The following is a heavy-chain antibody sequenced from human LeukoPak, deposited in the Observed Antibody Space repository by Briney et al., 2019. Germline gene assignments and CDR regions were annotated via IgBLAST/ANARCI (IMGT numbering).Heavy chain of an antibody. J-gene: IGHJ5*02. V-gene: IGHV3-23*01. Sequence: PGGSLRLSCAASGFTFSSYAMSWVSQAPGRGMEWVSAISGSRGTKYYADSVKGRFTISRDNSKNTLYLQMNSLRAEDTAVYYCARDPVTPAWFDPWGQGTLVTVSS. CDR1: GFTFSSYA. CDR3: ARDPVTPAWFDP. CDR2: ISGSRGTK. D-gene: IGHD4-23*01.